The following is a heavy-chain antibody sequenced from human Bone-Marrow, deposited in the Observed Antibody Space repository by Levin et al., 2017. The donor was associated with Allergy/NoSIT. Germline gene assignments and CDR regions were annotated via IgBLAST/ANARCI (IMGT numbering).Heavy chain of an antibody. J-gene: IGHJ5*02. CDR2: IIPIFGTA. D-gene: IGHD2-2*01. CDR3: ARDGDCSSTSCYAGVWRWFDP. CDR1: GGTFSSYA. V-gene: IGHV1-69*13. Sequence: GASVKVSCKASGGTFSSYAISWVRQAPGQGLEWMGGIIPIFGTANYAQKFQGRVTITADESTSTAYMELSSLRSEDTAVYYCARDGDCSSTSCYAGVWRWFDPWGQGTLVTVSS.